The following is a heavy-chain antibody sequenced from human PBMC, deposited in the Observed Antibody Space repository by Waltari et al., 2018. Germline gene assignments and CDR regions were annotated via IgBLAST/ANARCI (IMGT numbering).Heavy chain of an antibody. CDR3: ARRADYGLDFDS. Sequence: QLQLQASGPRLVKPSETLSLTCTVSGGSIDSGSSYWGWIRQAPGQGLEWIGNIYHSGRTYYNPSLESRVNRSVETSNNQFSLLLKSVTAADTALYYCARRADYGLDFDSWGQGTLVAVSS. V-gene: IGHV4-39*01. CDR1: GGSIDSGSSY. J-gene: IGHJ4*02. CDR2: IYHSGRT. D-gene: IGHD4-17*01.